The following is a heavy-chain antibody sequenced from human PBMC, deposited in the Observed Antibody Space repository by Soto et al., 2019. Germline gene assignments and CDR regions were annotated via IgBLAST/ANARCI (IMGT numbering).Heavy chain of an antibody. D-gene: IGHD6-19*01. CDR3: ARWAEPSIAVAGKDY. V-gene: IGHV1-3*01. CDR2: INAGNGNT. CDR1: GYTFTGYY. Sequence: GASVKVSCKASGYTFTGYYMHWVRQAPGQRLEWMGWINAGNGNTKYSQKFQGRVTITRDTSASTAYMELSSLRSEDTAVYYCARWAEPSIAVAGKDYWGQGTLVTVSS. J-gene: IGHJ4*02.